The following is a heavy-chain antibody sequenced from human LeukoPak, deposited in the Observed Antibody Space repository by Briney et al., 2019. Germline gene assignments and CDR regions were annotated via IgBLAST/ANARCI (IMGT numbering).Heavy chain of an antibody. D-gene: IGHD2-15*01. J-gene: IGHJ4*02. CDR3: AKDSVVAATIGYFDY. CDR2: ISTDGSTT. V-gene: IGHV3-74*01. CDR1: GFTFSRYW. Sequence: GGSLRLSCAASGFTFSRYWMHWLRQAPGKGLVWVSRISTDGSTTTYADSVKGRFTISRDNSKNTLYLQMNSLRAEDTAVYYCAKDSVVAATIGYFDYWGQGTLVTVSS.